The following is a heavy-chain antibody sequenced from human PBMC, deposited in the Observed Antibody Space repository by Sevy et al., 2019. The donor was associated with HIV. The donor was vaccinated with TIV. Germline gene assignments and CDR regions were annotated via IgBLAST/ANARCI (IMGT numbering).Heavy chain of an antibody. V-gene: IGHV3-30*02. J-gene: IGHJ4*02. CDR2: IRYDGSNK. Sequence: GGPLRLSCAASGFTFSSYGMHWVRQAPGKGLEWVAFIRYDGSNKYYADSVKGRFTISRDNSKNTLYLQMNSLRAEDTAVYYCAKVVTTVTTDPFDYWGQGTLVTVSS. CDR1: GFTFSSYG. D-gene: IGHD4-17*01. CDR3: AKVVTTVTTDPFDY.